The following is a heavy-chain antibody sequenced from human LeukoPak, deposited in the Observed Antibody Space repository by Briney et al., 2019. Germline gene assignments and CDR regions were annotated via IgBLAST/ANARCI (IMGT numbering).Heavy chain of an antibody. Sequence: GASLRLSCAVSGFTFSSYTMNWVRQAPGKGLEWVSSITGSSTYIYYADSVKGRFTISRDNAKNSLYLQMNNLGAEDTAVYYCARDLTVTSTCWFDLWGQGTQVTVSS. D-gene: IGHD4-11*01. J-gene: IGHJ5*02. V-gene: IGHV3-21*01. CDR3: ARDLTVTSTCWFDL. CDR1: GFTFSSYT. CDR2: ITGSSTYI.